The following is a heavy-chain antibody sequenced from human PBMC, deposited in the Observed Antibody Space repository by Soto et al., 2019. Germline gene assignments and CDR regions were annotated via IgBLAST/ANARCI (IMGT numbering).Heavy chain of an antibody. CDR3: AREALSTVPPS. D-gene: IGHD1-1*01. CDR2: INTNSAYI. V-gene: IGHV3-21*01. Sequence: VQLVESGGGLVNPRGSLRLSCAASGFAFNVYSMNWVRQAPGKGLEWVSSINTNSAYISYADSVKGRFTISRDNSRNSLYLQMHNLRAEDTAVYYCAREALSTVPPSWGQGTLVTVSA. J-gene: IGHJ4*02. CDR1: GFAFNVYS.